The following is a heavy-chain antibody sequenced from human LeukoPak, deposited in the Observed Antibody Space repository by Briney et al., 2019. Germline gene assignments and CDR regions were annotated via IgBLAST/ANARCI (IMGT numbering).Heavy chain of an antibody. J-gene: IGHJ4*02. V-gene: IGHV4-59*01. CDR3: ARNLIPEQLVVNF. Sequence: KASETLSLTCTVSGGSTSSYYWSWIRQPPGKGLEWIGYTYYSGSTNYNPSLKSRVTMSVDTSKNQFSLNLQSVTPEDTAVYYCARNLIPEQLVVNFWGQGTLVTVSS. D-gene: IGHD6-13*01. CDR2: TYYSGST. CDR1: GGSTSSYY.